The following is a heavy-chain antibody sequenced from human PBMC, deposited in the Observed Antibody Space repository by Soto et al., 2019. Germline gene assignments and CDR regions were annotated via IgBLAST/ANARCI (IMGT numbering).Heavy chain of an antibody. D-gene: IGHD5-12*01. CDR1: GGSISSYY. Sequence: SETLSLTSTVSGGSISSYYWSWIRQPPGKGLEWIGYIYYSGSTNYNPSLKSRVTISVDTSKNQFSLKLSSVTAADTAVYYCARGKMATIFGRFAFDIWGQGTMVTVSS. V-gene: IGHV4-59*01. CDR2: IYYSGST. J-gene: IGHJ3*02. CDR3: ARGKMATIFGRFAFDI.